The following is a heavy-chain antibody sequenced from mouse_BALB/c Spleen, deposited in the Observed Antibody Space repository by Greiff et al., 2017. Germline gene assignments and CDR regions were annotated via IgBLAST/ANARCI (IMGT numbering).Heavy chain of an antibody. CDR1: GFSLTSYG. CDR3: ARDYYGFSLHYFDY. CDR2: IWAGGST. J-gene: IGHJ2*01. D-gene: IGHD1-1*01. Sequence: VKVVESGPGLVAPSQSLSITCTVSGFSLTSYGVHWVRQPPGKGLEWLGVIWAGGSTNYNSALMSRLSISKDNSKSQVFLKMNSLQTDDTAMYYCARDYYGFSLHYFDYWGQGTTLTVSS. V-gene: IGHV2-9*02.